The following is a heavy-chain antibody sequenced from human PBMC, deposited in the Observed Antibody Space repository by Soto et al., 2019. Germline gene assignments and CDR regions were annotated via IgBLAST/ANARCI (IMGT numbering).Heavy chain of an antibody. CDR3: MVDFWPGL. Sequence: GGSLRLSCAASGFSFSNAWMNWVRQAPGKGLEWVGRITSKSDDETTEYAAPVKARFNISRDDSKTTVYLQMNSLKIEDTAVYYCMVDFWPGLWGQGTMVTVSS. CDR2: ITSKSDDETT. V-gene: IGHV3-15*07. D-gene: IGHD3-3*01. CDR1: GFSFSNAW. J-gene: IGHJ3*01.